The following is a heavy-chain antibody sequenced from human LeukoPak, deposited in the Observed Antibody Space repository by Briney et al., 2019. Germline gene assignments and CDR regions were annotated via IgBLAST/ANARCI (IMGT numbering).Heavy chain of an antibody. CDR3: TRTSSSWYRPNWFDP. CDR2: IIPIFGTA. CDR1: GGTFSSYA. V-gene: IGHV1-69*01. Sequence: ASVKVSCKASGGTFSSYAISWVRQAPGQGLEWMGGIIPIFGTANYAQKFQGRVTITADESTSTAYMELSSLRSEDTAVYYCTRTSSSWYRPNWFDPRGQGTLVTVSS. D-gene: IGHD6-13*01. J-gene: IGHJ5*02.